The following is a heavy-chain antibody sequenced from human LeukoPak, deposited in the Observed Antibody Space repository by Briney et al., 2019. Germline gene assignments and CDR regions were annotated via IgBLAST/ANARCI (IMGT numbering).Heavy chain of an antibody. V-gene: IGHV3-21*01. Sequence: PGGSLRLSCAASGFTFSSYSMNWVRQAPGKGLEWVSSISSSSSYIYYADSVKGRLTISRDNAKNSLYLQMNSLRAEDTAVYYCARDLSYYDSSGYSHFDYWGQGTLVTVSS. D-gene: IGHD3-22*01. CDR1: GFTFSSYS. J-gene: IGHJ4*02. CDR2: ISSSSSYI. CDR3: ARDLSYYDSSGYSHFDY.